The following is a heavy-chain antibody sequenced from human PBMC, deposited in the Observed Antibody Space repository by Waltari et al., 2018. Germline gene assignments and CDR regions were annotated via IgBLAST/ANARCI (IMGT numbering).Heavy chain of an antibody. J-gene: IGHJ6*02. CDR2: IRVDNGNT. D-gene: IGHD7-27*01. CDR1: GYTLQSNC. Sequence: QVQLVQSGGEVKKPGASVKVSCTAHGYTLQSNCITWVRQAPGQGLEWMGWIRVDNGNTNYAQHLQGRVTMTADTSTSTAYMELRSLRSDDTAVYYCARPSLGQYYYYGMEVWGQGTAVTVSS. CDR3: ARPSLGQYYYYGMEV. V-gene: IGHV1-18*01.